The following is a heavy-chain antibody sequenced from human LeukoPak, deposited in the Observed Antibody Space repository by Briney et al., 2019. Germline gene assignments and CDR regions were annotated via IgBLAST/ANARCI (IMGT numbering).Heavy chain of an antibody. V-gene: IGHV3-48*01. D-gene: IGHD3-3*01. Sequence: GGSLRLSCAASGFTFSSYSMNWVRQAPGKGLEWVSYISSSSSTIYYADSVKGRFTISRDNSKNTLHLQMNSLRTEDTAVYYCAKDSAYYDFWSAYYLDYWGQGTLVTVSS. J-gene: IGHJ4*02. CDR2: ISSSSSTI. CDR3: AKDSAYYDFWSAYYLDY. CDR1: GFTFSSYS.